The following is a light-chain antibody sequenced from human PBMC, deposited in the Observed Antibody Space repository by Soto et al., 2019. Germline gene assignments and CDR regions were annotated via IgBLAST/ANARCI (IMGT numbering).Light chain of an antibody. CDR2: GAS. J-gene: IGKJ1*01. CDR3: QQYVSSPRT. CDR1: QSVSSSY. Sequence: EIVLTQSPGTLSLSPGERATLSCRASQSVSSSYLAWYQQKPGQAPRLLIFGASTRVTGIPDRFSGSGSGTDFTLTISRLEPEEFAVYYCQQYVSSPRTFGQGTKVEIK. V-gene: IGKV3-20*01.